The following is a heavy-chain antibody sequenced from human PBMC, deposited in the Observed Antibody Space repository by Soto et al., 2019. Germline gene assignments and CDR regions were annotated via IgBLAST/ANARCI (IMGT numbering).Heavy chain of an antibody. CDR1: GGTFSSYA. V-gene: IGHV1-69*12. CDR2: IIPIFGTA. D-gene: IGHD5-18*01. CDR3: ARHVDTARVTSFDY. Sequence: QVQLVQSGAEVKKPGSSVKVSCKASGGTFSSYAISWVRKAPVQGLAWLGGIIPIFGTANYAQKFQVRDTITADESTSTAYMELSSVRSEDTAVYYCARHVDTARVTSFDYWGQGTLVTVSS. J-gene: IGHJ4*02.